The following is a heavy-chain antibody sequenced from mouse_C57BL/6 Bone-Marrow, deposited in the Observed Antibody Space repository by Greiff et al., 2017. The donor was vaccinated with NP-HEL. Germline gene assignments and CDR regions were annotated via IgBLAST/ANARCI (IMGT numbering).Heavy chain of an antibody. CDR3: ARGGNCDAMDY. Sequence: VQLQQSGAELMKPGASVKLSCKASGYTFTGYWIDWVKQRPGHGLEWIGEIFPGSGSTNYNEKFKGKATFTADTSSNTAYMQLSSLTTEDSAIYYCARGGNCDAMDYWGQGTSVTVAS. CDR1: GYTFTGYW. J-gene: IGHJ4*01. V-gene: IGHV1-9*01. D-gene: IGHD2-1*01. CDR2: IFPGSGST.